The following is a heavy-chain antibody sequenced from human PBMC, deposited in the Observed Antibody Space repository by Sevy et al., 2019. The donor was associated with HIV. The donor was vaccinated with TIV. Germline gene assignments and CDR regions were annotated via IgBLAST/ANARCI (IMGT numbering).Heavy chain of an antibody. CDR3: TREDVTMVRGIYTVVDI. D-gene: IGHD3-10*01. CDR1: GFTFGDYC. CDR2: IRDRAYGGTT. V-gene: IGHV3-49*03. J-gene: IGHJ3*02. Sequence: GGSLRLSCTASGFTFGDYCVSWFRQAPGKGLEWVGAIRDRAYGGTTEYAASVKGRFSISRDDSRNIAYLQMDGLDTEDTAVYYCTREDVTMVRGIYTVVDIWGQGTLVTVSS.